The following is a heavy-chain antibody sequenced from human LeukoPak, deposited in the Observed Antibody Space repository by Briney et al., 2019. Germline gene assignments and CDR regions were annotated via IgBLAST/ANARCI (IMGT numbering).Heavy chain of an antibody. Sequence: GGSLTLSCAASGFTFSSYSMNWVRQAPGKGLEWVSSISSSSSYIYYADSVKGRFTISRDNAKNSLYLQMNSLRAEDTAVYYCAGQWELVAFDIWGQGTMVTVSS. V-gene: IGHV3-21*01. D-gene: IGHD1-26*01. CDR3: AGQWELVAFDI. CDR1: GFTFSSYS. CDR2: ISSSSSYI. J-gene: IGHJ3*02.